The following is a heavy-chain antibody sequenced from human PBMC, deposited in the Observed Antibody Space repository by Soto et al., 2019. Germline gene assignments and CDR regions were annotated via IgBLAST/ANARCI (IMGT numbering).Heavy chain of an antibody. CDR3: ARGELRFWFDP. D-gene: IGHD1-26*01. V-gene: IGHV4-31*03. J-gene: IGHJ5*02. Sequence: QVQLQESGPGLVKPSQTLSLTCTVSGGSISSGGYYWSWIRQHPGKGLEWIGYIYYSGSTYYNPSLKSRVTIAVDTSKNQFSLTLRPVTAAAKAVYYCARGELRFWFDPWGQGTLVTVSS. CDR1: GGSISSGGYY. CDR2: IYYSGST.